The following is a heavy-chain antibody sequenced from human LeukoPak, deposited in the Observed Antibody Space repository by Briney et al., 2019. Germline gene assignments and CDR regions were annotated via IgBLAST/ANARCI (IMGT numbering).Heavy chain of an antibody. Sequence: GRSLRLSCAASGFTFSSYGMHWVRQAPGKGLEWVAVISYDGSNKYYADSVKGRFTISRDNSKNTLYLQMNSLRAEDTAVYYCAKAISYYDSSGYYPVEGYFDYWGQGTLVTVSS. V-gene: IGHV3-30*18. CDR1: GFTFSSYG. CDR3: AKAISYYDSSGYYPVEGYFDY. J-gene: IGHJ4*02. CDR2: ISYDGSNK. D-gene: IGHD3-22*01.